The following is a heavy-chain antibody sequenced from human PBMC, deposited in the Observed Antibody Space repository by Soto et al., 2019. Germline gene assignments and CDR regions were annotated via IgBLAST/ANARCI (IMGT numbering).Heavy chain of an antibody. Sequence: PSETLSPTCAVSGGSISSGGFSWSWIRQLPGKGLEWIGYIYHTGNSYYNPSLESRVIISVDRSKNQFSLKLSSMTAADTAVYYCARELELRLGHGGWFDPWGQGTLVTVSS. D-gene: IGHD1-7*01. CDR2: IYHTGNS. CDR1: GGSISSGGFS. CDR3: ARELELRLGHGGWFDP. V-gene: IGHV4-30-2*01. J-gene: IGHJ5*02.